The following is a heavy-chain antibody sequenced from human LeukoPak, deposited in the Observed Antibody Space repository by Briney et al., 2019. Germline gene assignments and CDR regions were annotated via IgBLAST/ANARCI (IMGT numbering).Heavy chain of an antibody. V-gene: IGHV4-4*02. Sequence: SETLSLTCAVSGGSISSSNWWSWVRQPPGKGLEWIGEIYHSGSTNYNPSLKSRVTISVDKSKNQFSLKLSSVTAADTAVYYCAGDPTYCSSTSCPYYYYYMDVWGKGTTVTVSS. D-gene: IGHD2-2*01. CDR2: IYHSGST. CDR1: GGSISSSNW. J-gene: IGHJ6*03. CDR3: AGDPTYCSSTSCPYYYYYMDV.